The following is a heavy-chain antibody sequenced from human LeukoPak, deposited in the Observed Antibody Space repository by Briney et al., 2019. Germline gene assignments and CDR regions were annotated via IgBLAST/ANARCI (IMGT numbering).Heavy chain of an antibody. J-gene: IGHJ5*02. V-gene: IGHV4-39*01. Sequence: SETLSLTCTVSGGSISSSSYYWGWLRQPPGKGLEWIGSIYYSGSTYYNPSLKSRVTISVDTSKNQFSLKLSSVTAADTAVYYCARRAGDFIDPWGQGTLVTVSS. CDR3: ARRAGDFIDP. CDR2: IYYSGST. CDR1: GGSISSSSYY. D-gene: IGHD3-10*01.